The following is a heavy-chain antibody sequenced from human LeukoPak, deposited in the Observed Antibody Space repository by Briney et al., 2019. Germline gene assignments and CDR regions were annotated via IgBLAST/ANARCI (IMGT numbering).Heavy chain of an antibody. V-gene: IGHV3-23*01. D-gene: IGHD6-6*01. J-gene: IGHJ3*02. CDR3: ARDSSSPRAFDI. CDR2: ISVGGDDT. Sequence: GGSLRLSCAASGFTFSNYAMTWVRQAPGKGLEWVSAISVGGDDTYYADYVKGRFTISSDNSKNTLYLQMNSLRAEDTAVYYCARDSSSPRAFDIWGQGTMVTVSS. CDR1: GFTFSNYA.